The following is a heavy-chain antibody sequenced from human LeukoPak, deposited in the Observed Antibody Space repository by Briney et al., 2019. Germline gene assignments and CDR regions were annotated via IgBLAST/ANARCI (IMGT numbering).Heavy chain of an antibody. V-gene: IGHV3-48*01. Sequence: PGGSLRLSCAASGFTFSSYEMNWVRQAPGKGLEWVSYISSSSSTIYYADSVKGRFTISRDNAKNSLYLQMNSLRAEDTAVYYCARESSRDGYNTTFDYWGQGTLVTVSS. CDR1: GFTFSSYE. J-gene: IGHJ4*02. CDR2: ISSSSSTI. CDR3: ARESSRDGYNTTFDY. D-gene: IGHD5-24*01.